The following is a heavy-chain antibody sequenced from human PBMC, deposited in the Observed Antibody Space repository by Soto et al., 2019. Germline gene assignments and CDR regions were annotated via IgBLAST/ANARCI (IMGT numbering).Heavy chain of an antibody. J-gene: IGHJ4*02. CDR2: IRWDGGNT. Sequence: PGGSLGRSCAASGFIFGDYTMHWVRQPPGKGLEWVSLIRWDGGNTSYADSVKGRFTISRDNSKNSLYLQMNSLRTEDTAFYYCVKAWSHSTTWFDYWGQGTLVTVSS. CDR1: GFIFGDYT. CDR3: VKAWSHSTTWFDY. V-gene: IGHV3-43*01. D-gene: IGHD6-13*01.